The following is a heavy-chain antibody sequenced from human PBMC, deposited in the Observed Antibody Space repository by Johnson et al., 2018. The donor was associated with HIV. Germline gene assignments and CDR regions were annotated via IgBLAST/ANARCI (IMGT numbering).Heavy chain of an antibody. J-gene: IGHJ3*02. CDR3: ARERLRAGAFDI. Sequence: MLLVESGGGVVQPGRSLRLSCAASGFTFSDYYMSWVRQAPGKGLEWVANIKQDGSEKYYVDSVKGRFTISRDNAKNSLYLQMNSLRAEDTAVYYCARERLRAGAFDIWGQGTMVTVSS. V-gene: IGHV3-7*05. CDR2: IKQDGSEK. D-gene: IGHD6-13*01. CDR1: GFTFSDYY.